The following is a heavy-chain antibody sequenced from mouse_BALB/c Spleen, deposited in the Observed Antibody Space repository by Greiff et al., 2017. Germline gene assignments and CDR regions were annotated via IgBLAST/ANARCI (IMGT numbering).Heavy chain of an antibody. Sequence: VQLKESGPGLVKPSQSLSLTCTVTGYSITSDYAWNWIRQFPGNKLEWMGYISYSGSTSYNPSLKSRISITRDTSKNQFFLQLNSVTTEDTATYYCAIGSSGFPFAYWGQGTLVTVSA. D-gene: IGHD3-1*01. CDR1: GYSITSDYA. CDR3: AIGSSGFPFAY. CDR2: ISYSGST. V-gene: IGHV3-2*02. J-gene: IGHJ3*01.